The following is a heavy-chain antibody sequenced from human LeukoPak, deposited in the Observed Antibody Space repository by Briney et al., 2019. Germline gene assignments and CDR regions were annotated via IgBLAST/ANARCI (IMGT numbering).Heavy chain of an antibody. J-gene: IGHJ4*02. D-gene: IGHD2-2*02. V-gene: IGHV1-18*01. CDR3: ARTCSSSSCYMVH. CDR2: ISVYNGNT. CDR1: GYTFANFG. Sequence: ASVKVSCKASGYTFANFGITWVRQAPGQGLEWMGWISVYNGNTNYTQNLQGRVTLTTDTSTSTAYMELRSLRSDDTALYYCARTCSSSSCYMVHWGQGTLVTVSS.